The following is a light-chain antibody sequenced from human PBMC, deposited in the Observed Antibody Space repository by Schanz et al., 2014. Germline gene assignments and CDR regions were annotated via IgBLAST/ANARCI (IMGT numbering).Light chain of an antibody. CDR1: SSDVGNYNY. V-gene: IGLV2-11*01. Sequence: QSALTQPRSVSGSPGQSVTISCTGTSSDVGNYNYVSWYQRHPGKAPKLMIYEGSRRPSGVSNRFSGSKSGNTASLTISGLQAEDEADYYCFSYAGRNTYVFGGGTKLTVL. CDR2: EGS. CDR3: FSYAGRNTYV. J-gene: IGLJ3*02.